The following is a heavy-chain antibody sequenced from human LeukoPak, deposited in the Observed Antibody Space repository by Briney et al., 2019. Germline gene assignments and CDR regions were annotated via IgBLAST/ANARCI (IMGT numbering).Heavy chain of an antibody. CDR1: AFTFDNYG. CDR3: AKDQFAYSSGWYVDY. Sequence: GGSLRLSCAASAFTFDNYGMHWVRQAPGKGLEWVAFIRYDGSNKYYADSVKGRFTISRDNSKNTLYLQMNSLRAEDTAVYYCAKDQFAYSSGWYVDYWGQGTLVTVSS. J-gene: IGHJ4*02. V-gene: IGHV3-30*02. D-gene: IGHD6-19*01. CDR2: IRYDGSNK.